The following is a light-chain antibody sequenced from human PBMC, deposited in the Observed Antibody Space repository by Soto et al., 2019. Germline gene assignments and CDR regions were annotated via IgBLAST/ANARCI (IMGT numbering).Light chain of an antibody. CDR2: EGS. V-gene: IGLV2-23*01. CDR1: SSDVGSYNL. Sequence: QSALTQPASVSGSPGQSITICCTGTSSDVGSYNLVSWYQQHPGKAPKLMIYEGSKRPSGVSNRFSGSKSGNTASLTISGLQAEDEADYYCCSYAGSSTLYVFGTGTKVTVL. J-gene: IGLJ1*01. CDR3: CSYAGSSTLYV.